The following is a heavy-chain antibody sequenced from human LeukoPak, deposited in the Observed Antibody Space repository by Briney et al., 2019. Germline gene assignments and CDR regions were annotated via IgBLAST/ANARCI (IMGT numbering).Heavy chain of an antibody. J-gene: IGHJ5*02. CDR2: INHSGST. V-gene: IGHV4-4*02. Sequence: PSGTLSLTCAVSGGSISSSNWWSWVRQPPGKGLEWIGEINHSGSTNYNPSLKSRVTISVDKSKNQFSLKLSSVTAADTAVYFCARGGYYGSGNDFRFDPWGQGTLVTVSS. CDR1: GGSISSSNW. CDR3: ARGGYYGSGNDFRFDP. D-gene: IGHD3-10*01.